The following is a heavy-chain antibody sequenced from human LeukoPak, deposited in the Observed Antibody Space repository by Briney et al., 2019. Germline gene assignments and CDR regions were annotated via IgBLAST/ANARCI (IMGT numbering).Heavy chain of an antibody. CDR1: GYTFTGYY. Sequence: ASVKVSCKASGYTFTGYYMHWVRQAPGQGLEWMGWINPNSGGTNYAQKFQGRVTVTRDTSIRTAYMELSRLRSDDTAIYYCARDKVAAAGLQADDYYYYYMDVWGKGTTVTVSS. CDR2: INPNSGGT. V-gene: IGHV1-2*02. D-gene: IGHD6-13*01. J-gene: IGHJ6*03. CDR3: ARDKVAAAGLQADDYYYYYMDV.